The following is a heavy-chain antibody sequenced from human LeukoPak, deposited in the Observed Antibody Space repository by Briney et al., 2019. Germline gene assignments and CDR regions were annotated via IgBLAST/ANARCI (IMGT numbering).Heavy chain of an antibody. CDR3: ARAGGFFSPFGY. J-gene: IGHJ4*02. CDR2: IYYSGST. V-gene: IGHV4-31*03. Sequence: SQTLSLTCTVSGGSISSGGYYWSWIRQHPGKGLEWIGYIYYSGSTYYNPSLKSRVTISVDTSKNQFSLKLTSVTAADMAVYFCARAGGFFSPFGYWGQGTLVTVSS. CDR1: GGSISSGGYY. D-gene: IGHD3-3*01.